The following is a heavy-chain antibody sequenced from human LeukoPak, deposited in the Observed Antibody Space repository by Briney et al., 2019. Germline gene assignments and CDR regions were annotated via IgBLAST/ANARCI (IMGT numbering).Heavy chain of an antibody. CDR2: IIPIFGTA. D-gene: IGHD2-2*02. J-gene: IGHJ4*02. V-gene: IGHV1-69*13. CDR1: GGTFSSYA. Sequence: SVKVSCKASGGTFSSYAISWVRQAPGQGLEWMGGIIPIFGTANYAQKFQGRVTITADESTSTAYMELSSLRSEDTAVYYCARGYCSSTSCYNSFDYWGQGTLVTVSS. CDR3: ARGYCSSTSCYNSFDY.